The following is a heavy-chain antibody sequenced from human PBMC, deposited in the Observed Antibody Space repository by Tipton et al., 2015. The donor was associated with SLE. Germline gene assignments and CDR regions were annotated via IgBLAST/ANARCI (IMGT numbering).Heavy chain of an antibody. CDR3: ARDRAICTRTTCYGDNWFDP. CDR2: MYHSVPT. J-gene: IGHJ5*02. CDR1: GYSISSGYF. D-gene: IGHD1-14*01. V-gene: IGHV4-38-2*02. Sequence: LRLSCIVSGYSISSGYFWGWVRQPPGRGLEWIATMYHSVPTHYNPSLKSRVTVSEDTSKNQFSLKLISVTAADTAVYFCARDRAICTRTTCYGDNWFDPWGQGTLVTVSS.